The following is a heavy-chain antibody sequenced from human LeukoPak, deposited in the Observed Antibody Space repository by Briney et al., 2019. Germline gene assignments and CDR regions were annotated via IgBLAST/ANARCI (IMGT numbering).Heavy chain of an antibody. CDR2: ISYDGSNK. V-gene: IGHV3-30*18. CDR3: AKGPGGYDRHTYFDY. CDR1: GFTFSSYG. Sequence: PGRSLRLSCAASGFTFSSYGMHWVRQAPGKGLEWVAVISYDGSNKYYADSVKGRFTISRDNSKNTLYLQMNSLRAEDTAVYYRAKGPGGYDRHTYFDYWGQGTLITVSS. D-gene: IGHD5-12*01. J-gene: IGHJ4*02.